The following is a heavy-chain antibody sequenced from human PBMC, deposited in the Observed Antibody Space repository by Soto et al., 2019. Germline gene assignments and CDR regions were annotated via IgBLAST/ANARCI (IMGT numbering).Heavy chain of an antibody. D-gene: IGHD5-18*01. CDR2: MNPNSGNT. V-gene: IGHV1-8*01. CDR1: GYTFTSYD. Sequence: ASVKVSCKASGYTFTSYDINWVRQATGQGLEWMGWMNPNSGNTGYAQKFQARVTMTRNTSISTAYMELSSLRSEDTAVYYCARWGTVGGYCYGYYYYYGMDVWGQGATVTVSS. J-gene: IGHJ6*02. CDR3: ARWGTVGGYCYGYYYYYGMDV.